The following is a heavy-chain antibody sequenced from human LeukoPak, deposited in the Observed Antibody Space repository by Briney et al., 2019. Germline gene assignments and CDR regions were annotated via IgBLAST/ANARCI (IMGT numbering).Heavy chain of an antibody. CDR1: GGSFSGYY. J-gene: IGHJ4*02. V-gene: IGHV3-21*01. CDR3: ARDLRSSGWYYFDY. CDR2: ISSSSSYI. Sequence: PSETLSLTCAVYGGSFSGYYWSWIRQPPGKGLEWVSSISSSSSYIYYADSVKGRFTISRDNAKNSLYLQMNSLRAEDTAVYYCARDLRSSGWYYFDYWGQGTLVTVSS. D-gene: IGHD6-19*01.